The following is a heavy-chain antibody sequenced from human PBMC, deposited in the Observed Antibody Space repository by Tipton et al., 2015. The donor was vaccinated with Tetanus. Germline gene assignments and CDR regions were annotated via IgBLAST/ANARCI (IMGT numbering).Heavy chain of an antibody. D-gene: IGHD6-19*01. J-gene: IGHJ4*02. CDR1: GFVFSSAF. CDR2: IKEDASQK. Sequence: SLRLSCTASGFVFSSAFMSWVRQAPGKGLEWVANIKEDASQKFYVDSVRGRFTISRDNAKNTVFLQMNGLRVDDTAVYYCARDMRGEGGGWYTDYWGQGTLVTVSS. V-gene: IGHV3-7*01. CDR3: ARDMRGEGGGWYTDY.